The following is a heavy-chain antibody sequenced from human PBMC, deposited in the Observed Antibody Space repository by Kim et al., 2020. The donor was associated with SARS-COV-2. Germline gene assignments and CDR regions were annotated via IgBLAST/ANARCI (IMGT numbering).Heavy chain of an antibody. Sequence: GGSLRLSCAASGFTFSSYSMNWVRQAPGKGLEWVSSISSSSSYIYYADSVKGRFTISRDNAKNSLYLQMNSLRAEDTAVYYCARGVLVTGTSSLDYWGQGTLVTVSS. D-gene: IGHD1-7*01. CDR1: GFTFSSYS. CDR3: ARGVLVTGTSSLDY. V-gene: IGHV3-21*01. J-gene: IGHJ4*02. CDR2: ISSSSSYI.